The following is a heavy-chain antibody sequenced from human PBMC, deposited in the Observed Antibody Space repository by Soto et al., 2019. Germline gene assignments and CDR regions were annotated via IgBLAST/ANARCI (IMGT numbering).Heavy chain of an antibody. CDR1: GFTFSSYS. CDR3: ATHLYDFWSGYYIGYYYYGMDV. J-gene: IGHJ6*01. D-gene: IGHD3-3*01. CDR2: ISSSSSYI. V-gene: IGHV3-21*01. Sequence: PGGSLRLSCAASGFTFSSYSMSWVRQAPGKGLEWVSSISSSSSYIYYADSVKGRFTISRDNAKNSLYLQMNSLRAENTAVYYCATHLYDFWSGYYIGYYYYGMDVWGQGTTVTVSS.